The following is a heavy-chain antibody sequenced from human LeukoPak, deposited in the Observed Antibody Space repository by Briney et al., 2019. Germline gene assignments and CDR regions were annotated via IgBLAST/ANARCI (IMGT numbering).Heavy chain of an antibody. CDR2: IIPIFGTA. D-gene: IGHD3-3*01. Sequence: ASVKVSCKASGGTFSSYAISWVRQAPGQGLEWMGGIIPIFGTANYAQKFQGRVTITADESTSTAYMELSSLRSEDTAVYYCATHYDFWSGYYPKDYYYGMDVWGQGTTVTVSS. J-gene: IGHJ6*02. CDR3: ATHYDFWSGYYPKDYYYGMDV. V-gene: IGHV1-69*13. CDR1: GGTFSSYA.